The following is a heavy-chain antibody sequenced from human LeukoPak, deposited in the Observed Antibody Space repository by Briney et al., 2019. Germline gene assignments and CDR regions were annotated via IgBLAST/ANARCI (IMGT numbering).Heavy chain of an antibody. CDR3: AKEHTSSSRYLWRDGASYYGMDV. CDR2: ISGSGGST. V-gene: IGHV3-23*01. CDR1: GFTFSSYA. J-gene: IGHJ6*02. Sequence: GGSLRLSCAASGFTFSSYAMSWFRQAPGNGLEWLSAISGSGGSTYYADSVKGRFTISRDNSKNTLYLQMNSLRAEDTAVYYCAKEHTSSSRYLWRDGASYYGMDVLGQGTTVTVSS. D-gene: IGHD6-13*01.